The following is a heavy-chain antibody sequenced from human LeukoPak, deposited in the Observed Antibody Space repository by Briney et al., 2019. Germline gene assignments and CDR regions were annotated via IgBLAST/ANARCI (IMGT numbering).Heavy chain of an antibody. CDR3: ARVTYGSGTYGALDY. J-gene: IGHJ4*02. CDR1: GLTFSSYA. D-gene: IGHD3-10*01. Sequence: GGSLRLSCAASGLTFSSYAMSWVRQAPGKGLEWVSAISGSDGTTYYADSVKGRFTISRDNSKNTLYLQMNSLRAEDTAVYYCARVTYGSGTYGALDYWGQGTLVTVSS. V-gene: IGHV3-23*01. CDR2: ISGSDGTT.